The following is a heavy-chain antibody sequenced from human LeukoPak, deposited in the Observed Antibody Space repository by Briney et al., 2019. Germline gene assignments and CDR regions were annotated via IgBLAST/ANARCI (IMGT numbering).Heavy chain of an antibody. CDR2: ISYDGSNK. CDR1: GVTFSTYG. J-gene: IGHJ4*02. Sequence: GGSLRLSCAASGVTFSTYGMHWVRQAPGKGLEWVAVISYDGSNKYYADSVKGRFTISRDNSKNTLYLQMNSLRAEDTAVYYCAKDWGNWGYGYYFDHWGQGTLVTVSS. V-gene: IGHV3-30*18. CDR3: AKDWGNWGYGYYFDH. D-gene: IGHD7-27*01.